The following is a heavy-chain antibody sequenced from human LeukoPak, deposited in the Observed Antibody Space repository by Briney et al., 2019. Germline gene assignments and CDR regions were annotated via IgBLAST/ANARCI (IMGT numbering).Heavy chain of an antibody. CDR2: INHSGSI. CDR1: GGSISSYY. D-gene: IGHD3-10*01. CDR3: ARRMGRRFGERYYYYHYMDV. J-gene: IGHJ6*03. Sequence: SETLSLTCTVSGGSISSYYWIWIRQPPGKGLEWIGEINHSGSINYNSSLKSRVTISVDTSKNQFSLKVSSVTAADTAVYYCARRMGRRFGERYYYYHYMDVWGKGTTVTISS. V-gene: IGHV4-34*01.